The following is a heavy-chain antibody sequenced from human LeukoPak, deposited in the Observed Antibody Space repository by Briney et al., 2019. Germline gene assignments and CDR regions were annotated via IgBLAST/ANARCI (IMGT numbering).Heavy chain of an antibody. CDR3: ARGDEYHYYYHYMDV. Sequence: ASVKVSCKASGYSFTSHYMHWVRQAPGQGLEWMGWINPNSGGTNYAQKFQGRVTMTRDTSISTAYMELSRLRSDDTAVYYCARGDEYHYYYHYMDVWGKGTTVTVSS. CDR1: GYSFTSHY. CDR2: INPNSGGT. V-gene: IGHV1-2*02. J-gene: IGHJ6*03. D-gene: IGHD2-2*02.